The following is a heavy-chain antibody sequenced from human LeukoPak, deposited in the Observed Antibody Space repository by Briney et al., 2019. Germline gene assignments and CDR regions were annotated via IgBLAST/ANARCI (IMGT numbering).Heavy chain of an antibody. D-gene: IGHD5-24*01. CDR1: GFTFSDYS. J-gene: IGHJ4*02. CDR3: ARDYKYAFDN. CDR2: IGIDSGNT. V-gene: IGHV3-48*01. Sequence: PGGSLRLSCAASGFTFSDYSMNWVRQAPGKGLEWISYIGIDSGNTNYADSVKGRFTISGDKAKNSLYLKTNRLRVEDTAVYYCARDYKYAFDNWGQGTLVTVSS.